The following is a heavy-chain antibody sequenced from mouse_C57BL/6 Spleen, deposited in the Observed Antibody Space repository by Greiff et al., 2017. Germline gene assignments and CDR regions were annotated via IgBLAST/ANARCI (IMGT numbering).Heavy chain of an antibody. V-gene: IGHV5-17*01. D-gene: IGHD1-1*01. Sequence: DVMLVESGGGLVKPGGSLKLSCAASGFTFSDYGMHWVRQAPEKGLEWVAYISSGSSTISYADTVRGRFTISRDNAKNTLFLQMTSLRSEDTAMYYCARGSFFAYWGQGTTLTVSA. CDR3: ARGSFFAY. CDR2: ISSGSSTI. J-gene: IGHJ2*01. CDR1: GFTFSDYG.